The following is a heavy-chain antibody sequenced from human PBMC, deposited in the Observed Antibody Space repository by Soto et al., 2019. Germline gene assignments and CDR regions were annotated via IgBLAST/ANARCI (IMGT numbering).Heavy chain of an antibody. V-gene: IGHV3-43*02. CDR1: GFTFSSYA. CDR3: AKDIGGGFVYYYYGMDV. D-gene: IGHD3-10*01. CDR2: ISCGGGST. J-gene: IGHJ6*02. Sequence: GGSLRLSCAASGFTFSSYAMSWVRQAPGKGLEWVSVISCGGGSTYYADSVKGRFTISRDNSKNSLYLQMNSLRTEDTALYYCAKDIGGGFVYYYYGMDVWGQGTTVTVSS.